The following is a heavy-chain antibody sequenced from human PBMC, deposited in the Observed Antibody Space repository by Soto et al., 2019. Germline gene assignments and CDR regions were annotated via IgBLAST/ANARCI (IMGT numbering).Heavy chain of an antibody. CDR3: ARDRSSWTLGYFDY. D-gene: IGHD6-13*01. CDR1: GFTFSSYG. CDR2: IWYDGSNK. Sequence: QVQLVESGGGVVQPGRSLRLSCAASGFTFSSYGMHWVRQAPGKGLEWVAVIWYDGSNKYYADSVKGRFTISRDNSKNTLYLRMNSLRAEDTAVYYCARDRSSWTLGYFDYWGQGTLVTVSS. V-gene: IGHV3-33*01. J-gene: IGHJ4*02.